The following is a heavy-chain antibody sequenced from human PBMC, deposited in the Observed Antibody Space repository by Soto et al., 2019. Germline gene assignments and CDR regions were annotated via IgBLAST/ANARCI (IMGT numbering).Heavy chain of an antibody. Sequence: QMQLVESGGGVVQPGGSLRLSCAASGLTFSKYAMHWVRQAPGKGLEWVAAILHDGDKKRYADSVEGRFTISRDNSMDXXXXXXXXXXXXXXXXXXXXXXXXXAPSCEGRDWFVPWGQGTLVTVSS. CDR1: GLTFSKYA. CDR3: XXXXXXAPSCEGRDWFVP. V-gene: IGHV3-30*03. J-gene: IGHJ5*02. CDR2: ILHDGDKK. D-gene: IGHD2-15*01.